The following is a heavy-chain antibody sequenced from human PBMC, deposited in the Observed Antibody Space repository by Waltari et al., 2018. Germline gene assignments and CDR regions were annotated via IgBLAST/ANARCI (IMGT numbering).Heavy chain of an antibody. Sequence: QGQLVQSGAEVKTPGASVKVSCKASGYPFTGYYMHWVRQAPGPGLEWMGWINAKSGVTKYAQAFQDRVSLTRDTSITTAYMELNRLTSDDTATYFCVTKNVGATVDYWGQGTLVIVSS. D-gene: IGHD1-26*01. CDR2: INAKSGVT. J-gene: IGHJ4*02. CDR3: VTKNVGATVDY. CDR1: GYPFTGYY. V-gene: IGHV1-2*02.